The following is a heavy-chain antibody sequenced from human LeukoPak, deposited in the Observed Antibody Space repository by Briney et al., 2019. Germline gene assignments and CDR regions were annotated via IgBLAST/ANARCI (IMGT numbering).Heavy chain of an antibody. J-gene: IGHJ6*02. CDR2: ISSSSSTI. CDR3: ARIIRITIFGVVNYGMDV. CDR1: GFTFSSYS. Sequence: PGGSLRLSCAASGFTFSSYSMNWVRQAPGKGLEWVSYISSSSSTIYYADSVKGRFTISRDNAKNSLYLQMNSLRDEDTAVYYCARIIRITIFGVVNYGMDVWGQGTTVTVSS. V-gene: IGHV3-48*02. D-gene: IGHD3-3*01.